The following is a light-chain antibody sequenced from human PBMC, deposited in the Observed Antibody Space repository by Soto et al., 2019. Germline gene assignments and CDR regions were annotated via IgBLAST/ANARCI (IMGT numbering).Light chain of an antibody. J-gene: IGKJ1*01. Sequence: DIPMTQSPSTLSASVGDRVTITCRASQSISSGLAWYQQKPGKAPKLLIYAASSLESGVASRFSGSGSGTEFPLTISSLQPDDFATYYCQQYNSYSTFGQGTKVEIK. CDR1: QSISSG. CDR3: QQYNSYST. CDR2: AAS. V-gene: IGKV1-5*01.